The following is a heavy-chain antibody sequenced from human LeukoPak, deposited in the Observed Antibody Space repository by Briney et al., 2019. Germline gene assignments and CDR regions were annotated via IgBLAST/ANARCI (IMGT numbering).Heavy chain of an antibody. CDR2: IYPGDSDT. CDR1: GYNFTSYW. CDR3: ARQLDFWSGCLDY. D-gene: IGHD3-3*01. Sequence: GDSLKISCKGSGYNFTSYWIGWVRQVPGKGLEWMEIIYPGDSDTRYSQSFQGQVTISADKSISTAYLQWSSLKASDTAMYYCARQLDFWSGCLDYGGQGTVVSVLS. J-gene: IGHJ4*02. V-gene: IGHV5-51*01.